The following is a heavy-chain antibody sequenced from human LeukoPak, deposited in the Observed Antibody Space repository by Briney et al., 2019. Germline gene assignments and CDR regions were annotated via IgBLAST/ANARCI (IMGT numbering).Heavy chain of an antibody. V-gene: IGHV4-4*09. CDR1: GGSISSYY. D-gene: IGHD2-2*01. Sequence: SETLSLTCTVSGGSISSYYWSWIRQPPGKGLEWIGYIYTSGSTNYNPSLKSRVTISVDTSKNQFSLKLSSVTAADTAVYYCARQSVVPAARGYYYYYMDVWGKGTTVTVPS. CDR2: IYTSGST. CDR3: ARQSVVPAARGYYYYYMDV. J-gene: IGHJ6*03.